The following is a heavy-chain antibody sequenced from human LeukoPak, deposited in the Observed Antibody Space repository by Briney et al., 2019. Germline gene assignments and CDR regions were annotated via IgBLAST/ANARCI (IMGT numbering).Heavy chain of an antibody. D-gene: IGHD1-26*01. CDR1: GGSISSYY. Sequence: PSETLSLTCTVSGGSISSYYWSWIRQPPGKGLEWIGDIYYSGSTNYNPSLKSRVTISVDTSKNQFSLKLSSVTAADTAVYYCAWGLSGDWGQGTLVTVSS. CDR3: AWGLSGD. V-gene: IGHV4-59*01. CDR2: IYYSGST. J-gene: IGHJ4*02.